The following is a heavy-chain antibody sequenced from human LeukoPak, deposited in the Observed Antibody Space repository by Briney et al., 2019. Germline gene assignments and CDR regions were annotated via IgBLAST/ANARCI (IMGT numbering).Heavy chain of an antibody. CDR1: GFTFDDYG. CDR2: INWNGGST. D-gene: IGHD2-2*01. CDR3: ARGYCSSTSCYFDY. J-gene: IGHJ4*02. Sequence: GSLRLSCAASGFTFDDYGMSWVRQAPGKGLEWVSGINWNGGSTGYADSVKGRFTISRDNAKNSLYLQMNSLRAEDTALYYCARGYCSSTSCYFDYWGQGTLVTVSS. V-gene: IGHV3-20*04.